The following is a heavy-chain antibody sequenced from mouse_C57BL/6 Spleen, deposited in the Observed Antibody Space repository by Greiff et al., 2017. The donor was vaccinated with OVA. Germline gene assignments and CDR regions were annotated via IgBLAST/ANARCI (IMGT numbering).Heavy chain of an antibody. CDR3: ARSIADYGSSSYAMDY. CDR1: GYSFTSYY. CDR2: IYPGSGNT. Sequence: QVQLKESGPELVKPGASVKISCKASGYSFTSYYIHWVKQRPGQGLEWIGWIYPGSGNTKYNEKFKGKATLTADTSSSTAYMQLSSLTSEDSAVYYGARSIADYGSSSYAMDYWGQGTSVTVSS. V-gene: IGHV1-66*01. J-gene: IGHJ4*01. D-gene: IGHD1-1*01.